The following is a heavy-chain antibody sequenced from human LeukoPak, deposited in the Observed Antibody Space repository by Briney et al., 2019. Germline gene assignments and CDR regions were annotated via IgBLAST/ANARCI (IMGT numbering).Heavy chain of an antibody. J-gene: IGHJ6*04. CDR1: GFTFSDYY. Sequence: GGSLRLSCAASGFTFSDYYMSWIRPAPGKGREWVSYISSTSSYTNYADSVKGRFTISRDNAKNSLYLQMNSLRAEDTAVYYCAREFDSDYYYGMDVWGKGTTVTVSS. V-gene: IGHV3-11*06. CDR3: AREFDSDYYYGMDV. D-gene: IGHD3-9*01. CDR2: ISSTSSYT.